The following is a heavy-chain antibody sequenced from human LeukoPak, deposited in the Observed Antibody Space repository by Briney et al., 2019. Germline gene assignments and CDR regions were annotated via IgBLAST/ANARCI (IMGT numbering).Heavy chain of an antibody. J-gene: IGHJ3*02. CDR2: IYTSGST. D-gene: IGHD3-3*01. CDR3: ARDMHPYYDFWSGYSPFDI. Sequence: SETLSLTCAVYGGSFSDYYWSWIRQPAGKGLEWIGRIYTSGSTNYNPSLKSRVTMSVDTSKNQFSLKLSSVTAADTAVYYCARDMHPYYDFWSGYSPFDIWGQGTMVTVSS. V-gene: IGHV4-4*07. CDR1: GGSFSDYY.